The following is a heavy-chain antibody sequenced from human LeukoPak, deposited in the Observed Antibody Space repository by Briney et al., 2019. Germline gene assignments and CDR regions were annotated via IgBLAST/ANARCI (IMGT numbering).Heavy chain of an antibody. D-gene: IGHD3-22*01. CDR2: ISGSSSYI. J-gene: IGHJ4*02. CDR1: GFTFDSHG. Sequence: PGTPLRLSCVGSGFTFDSHGMHCVRQAPGKGLEWVSSISGSSSYIYYADSVKGRFTISRDNAKNSLYLQMNSLRAEDTAVYYCARAYYDSSGFRHFDYWGQGTLVTVSS. V-gene: IGHV3-21*01. CDR3: ARAYYDSSGFRHFDY.